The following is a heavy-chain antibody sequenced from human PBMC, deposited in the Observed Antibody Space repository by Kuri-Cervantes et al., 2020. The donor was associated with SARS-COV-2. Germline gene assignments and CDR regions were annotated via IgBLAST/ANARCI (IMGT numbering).Heavy chain of an antibody. CDR3: ARGGHFTNGVSFGDFYLGL. CDR1: GFSYSSYS. Sequence: GGSLRLSCTTSGFSYSSYSMSWVRQAPERGLEWVSYISSSGSYKYYADSVKGRFTISRDKTENSLCLQMNSMSAEDTAVYYCARGGHFTNGVSFGDFYLGLWGRGALVTVSS. J-gene: IGHJ2*01. V-gene: IGHV3-21*01. D-gene: IGHD2-8*01. CDR2: ISSSGSYK.